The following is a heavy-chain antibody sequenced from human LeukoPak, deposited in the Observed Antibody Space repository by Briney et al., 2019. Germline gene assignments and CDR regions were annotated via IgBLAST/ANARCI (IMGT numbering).Heavy chain of an antibody. V-gene: IGHV3-30*04. CDR1: GFTFSSYA. J-gene: IGHJ4*02. Sequence: GGSLRLSCAASGFTFSSYAMHWVRQAPGKGLEWVAVISYDGSNKYYADSVKGRFTISRDNSKNTLYLQMNSLRAEDTAVYYCAKPLNYYGSGVDFDYWGQGTLVTVSS. CDR3: AKPLNYYGSGVDFDY. D-gene: IGHD3-10*01. CDR2: ISYDGSNK.